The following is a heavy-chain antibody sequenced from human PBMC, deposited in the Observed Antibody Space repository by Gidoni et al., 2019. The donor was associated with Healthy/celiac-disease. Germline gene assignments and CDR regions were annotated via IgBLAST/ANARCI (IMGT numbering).Heavy chain of an antibody. D-gene: IGHD6-13*01. CDR2: IYSGGST. J-gene: IGHJ4*02. CDR3: ARVWQQLELDY. V-gene: IGHV3-53*01. CDR1: GFTVSSNY. Sequence: EVQLVESGGGLIQPGGSLRLSCAASGFTVSSNYMSWVRQAPGKGLEWVAVIYSGGSTYYADSVKGRFTISRDNSKNTLYLQMNSLRAEDTAVYYCARVWQQLELDYWGQGTLVTVSS.